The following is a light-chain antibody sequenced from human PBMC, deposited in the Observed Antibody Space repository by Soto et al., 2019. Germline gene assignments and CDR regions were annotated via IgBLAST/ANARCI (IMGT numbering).Light chain of an antibody. Sequence: EIVVTQSTGTLSLSPGERAALSCMASQSFSSSYLAWYQQKPGQAPRLLIYETSSRATGIPDRFSGSGSQTDFTLTISRLEPEDFAVYYCQQYGTSPRTFGQGTKVDIK. CDR3: QQYGTSPRT. V-gene: IGKV3-20*01. CDR2: ETS. CDR1: QSFSSSY. J-gene: IGKJ1*01.